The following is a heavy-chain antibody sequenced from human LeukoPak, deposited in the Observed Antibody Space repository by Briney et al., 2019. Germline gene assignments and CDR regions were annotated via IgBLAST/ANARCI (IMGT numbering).Heavy chain of an antibody. CDR1: GGSISSYY. CDR3: ARVSQDCSSTSCYYYYYMDV. J-gene: IGHJ6*03. Sequence: SETLSLTCTVSGGSISSYYWSWIRQPPGKGLEWIGYIYYSGSTNYNPSLKSRVTISVDTSKNQFSLKLSSVTAADTAVYYCARVSQDCSSTSCYYYYYMDVWGKGTTVTVSS. V-gene: IGHV4-59*01. D-gene: IGHD2-2*01. CDR2: IYYSGST.